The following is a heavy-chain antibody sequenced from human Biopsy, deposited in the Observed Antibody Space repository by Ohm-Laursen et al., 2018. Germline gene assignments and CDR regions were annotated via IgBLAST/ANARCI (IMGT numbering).Heavy chain of an antibody. CDR1: DYTLTELP. CDR2: FDPENAQT. J-gene: IGHJ6*02. V-gene: IGHV1-24*01. CDR3: CCRSPLGVVIRSNKYYYYGMDL. Sequence: SVNVSCKVSDYTLTELPMHWVRQAPGKGLEGMGGFDPENAQTLYAEKYQGRVTMTDDTSTDTAYMELSSLRSEDTAIYYCCCRSPLGVVIRSNKYYYYGMDLGGQGTPVTVSS. D-gene: IGHD3-3*01.